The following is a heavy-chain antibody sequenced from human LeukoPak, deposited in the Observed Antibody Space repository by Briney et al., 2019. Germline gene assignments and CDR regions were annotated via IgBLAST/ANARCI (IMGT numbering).Heavy chain of an antibody. CDR3: TRYNNDHFDY. CDR2: IAYDGSRA. J-gene: IGHJ4*02. V-gene: IGHV3-33*01. CDR1: GFTCGGYG. D-gene: IGHD1-14*01. Sequence: GGSLRLSCAGSGFTCGGYGMHWFRQTPGKGLEWVAVIAYDGSRAFYADSVKGRFTISRDNSKNTMSVQMDDLRAEDTAVYYCTRYNNDHFDYWGQGTLVTVSS.